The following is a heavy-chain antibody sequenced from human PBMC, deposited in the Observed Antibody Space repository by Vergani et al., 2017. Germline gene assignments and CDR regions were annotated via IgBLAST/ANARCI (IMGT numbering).Heavy chain of an antibody. J-gene: IGHJ4*02. CDR2: IHPADSDT. CDR3: ARXNCSYGNCYGFDF. CDR1: GYSFTNYW. V-gene: IGHV5-51*01. Sequence: EVQLVQSGAEVKKPGESVKISCQISGYSFTNYWIGWVRQMPGKGLEWMGIIHPADSDTRYSPSFQGQVTFSADKSLNTAYLQCSSLKASDTAMYYCARXNCSYGNCYGFDFWGQGTQVTVSS. D-gene: IGHD2-15*01.